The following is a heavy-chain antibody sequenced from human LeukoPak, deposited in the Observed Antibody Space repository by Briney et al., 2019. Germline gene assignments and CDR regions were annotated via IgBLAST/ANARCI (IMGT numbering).Heavy chain of an antibody. Sequence: GGSLRLSCAASGFTFSSYSMNWVRQAPGKGLEWVSYISSSSSTIYYADSVKGRFTISRDNAKNSLYLQMNSLRAEDTAVYYCARARSIFIAAAGYWGRGTLVTVSS. CDR2: ISSSSSTI. V-gene: IGHV3-48*01. D-gene: IGHD6-13*01. CDR1: GFTFSSYS. CDR3: ARARSIFIAAAGY. J-gene: IGHJ4*02.